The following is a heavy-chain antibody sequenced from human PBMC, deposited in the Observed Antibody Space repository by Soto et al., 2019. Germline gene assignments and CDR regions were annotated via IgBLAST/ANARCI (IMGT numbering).Heavy chain of an antibody. CDR1: GGSITPYY. V-gene: IGHV4-59*07. CDR2: VSYNGNT. J-gene: IGHJ3*01. D-gene: IGHD2-15*01. CDR3: ARQQYTVVTAFDV. Sequence: QVQLKESGPGLVKPADTLSLKCTVSGGSITPYYWSWIRQTPGGGLEWIGYVSYNGNTNYNPSLKSRVSISSDTSKNEFSLNLSSLTAADAAIYFCARQQYTVVTAFDVWGQGTMVAVSS.